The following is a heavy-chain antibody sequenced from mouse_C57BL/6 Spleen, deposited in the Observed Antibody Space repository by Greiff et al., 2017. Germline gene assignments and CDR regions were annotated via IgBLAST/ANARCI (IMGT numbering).Heavy chain of an antibody. CDR1: GYTFTDYE. Sequence: LVESGAELVRPGASVTLSCKASGYTFTDYEMHWVKQTPVHGLEWIGAIDPETGGTAYNQKFKGKAILTADKSSSTAYMELRSLTSEDAAVYYCTRSIYGTSFAYWGQGTLVTVSA. CDR3: TRSIYGTSFAY. D-gene: IGHD2-1*01. V-gene: IGHV1-15*01. J-gene: IGHJ3*01. CDR2: IDPETGGT.